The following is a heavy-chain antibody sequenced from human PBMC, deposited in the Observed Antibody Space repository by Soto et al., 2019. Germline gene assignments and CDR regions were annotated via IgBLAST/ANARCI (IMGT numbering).Heavy chain of an antibody. CDR2: IYYSGST. V-gene: IGHV4-39*01. J-gene: IGHJ5*02. CDR1: GGSISSSSYY. CDR3: ARHEVVVVAATYYNWFDP. D-gene: IGHD2-15*01. Sequence: SETLSLTCTVSGGSISSSSYYWGWIRQPPGKGLEWIGSIYYSGSTYYNPSLKSRVAISVDTSKNQFSLKLSSVTAADTAVYYCARHEVVVVAATYYNWFDPWGQGTLVTVSS.